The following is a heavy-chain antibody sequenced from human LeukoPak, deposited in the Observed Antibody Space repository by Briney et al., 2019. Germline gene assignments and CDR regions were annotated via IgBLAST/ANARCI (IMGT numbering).Heavy chain of an antibody. CDR1: GFTFSNYE. D-gene: IGHD3-10*01. CDR3: ASANYYGSGSYRRPLDY. V-gene: IGHV3-48*03. CDR2: IVGSGDNK. Sequence: PGGSLRLSCAASGFTFSNYEMNWVRQAPGKGLEWVSYIVGSGDNKQYADSVRGRFTISRDNAKNSLYLQMNSLRAEDTAVYYCASANYYGSGSYRRPLDYWGQGTLVTVSS. J-gene: IGHJ4*02.